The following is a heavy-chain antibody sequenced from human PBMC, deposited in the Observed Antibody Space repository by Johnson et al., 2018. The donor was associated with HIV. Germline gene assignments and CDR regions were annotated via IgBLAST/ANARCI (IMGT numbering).Heavy chain of an antibody. Sequence: VQLVESGGGLVQPGRSLRLSCAASGFTFDDYAMHWVRQAPGKGLEWVSGIRWNSGSIGYADSVKGRFTISRDNTKNSLDLQLNSLRAEDTALYYCARGVIGEGATGGAFDIWGQGTMVTVSS. CDR1: GFTFDDYA. CDR3: ARGVIGEGATGGAFDI. CDR2: IRWNSGSI. J-gene: IGHJ3*02. V-gene: IGHV3-9*01. D-gene: IGHD3-16*02.